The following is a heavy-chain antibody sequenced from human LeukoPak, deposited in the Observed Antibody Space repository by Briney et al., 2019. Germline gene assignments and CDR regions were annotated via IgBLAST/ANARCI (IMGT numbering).Heavy chain of an antibody. CDR2: IYTRGNT. V-gene: IGHV4-4*08. CDR3: APEAVTTGGLGY. J-gene: IGHJ4*02. CDR1: GDSINSFY. Sequence: PSETLSLTCTVSGDSINSFYWSWIRQPPGMGLEWIGRIYTRGNTNYNPSLQSRLAISADTSKNQFSLKLSSVTAADTAVYYCAPEAVTTGGLGYWGQGTLVTVSS. D-gene: IGHD4-17*01.